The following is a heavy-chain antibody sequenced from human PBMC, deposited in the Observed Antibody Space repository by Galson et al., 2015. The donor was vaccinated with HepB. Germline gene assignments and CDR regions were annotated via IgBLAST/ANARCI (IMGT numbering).Heavy chain of an antibody. CDR1: GGSISSSSYY. CDR3: ARDVAVAPTGGHIGWFDP. CDR2: IYYSGST. J-gene: IGHJ5*02. Sequence: SETLSLTCTVSGGSISSSSYYWGWIRQPPGKGLEWVGSIYYSGSTYYNPSLKSRVTISVDTSKNQFSLKLSSVTAADTAVYYCARDVAVAPTGGHIGWFDPWGQGTLVTVSS. D-gene: IGHD6-19*01. V-gene: IGHV4-39*02.